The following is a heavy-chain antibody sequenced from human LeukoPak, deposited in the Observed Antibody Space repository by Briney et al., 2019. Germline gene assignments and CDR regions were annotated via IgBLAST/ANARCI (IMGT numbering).Heavy chain of an antibody. Sequence: PGGSLRLSCAASGFTFDDYGMSWVRQAPGKGLEWVSGINWNGGSTGYADSVKGRFTISRDNAKNSLYLQMNSLRAEDTALYYCARDGGSSWYRGWFDPWGQGTLVTVSS. CDR3: ARDGGSSWYRGWFDP. V-gene: IGHV3-20*04. J-gene: IGHJ5*02. CDR2: INWNGGST. D-gene: IGHD6-13*01. CDR1: GFTFDDYG.